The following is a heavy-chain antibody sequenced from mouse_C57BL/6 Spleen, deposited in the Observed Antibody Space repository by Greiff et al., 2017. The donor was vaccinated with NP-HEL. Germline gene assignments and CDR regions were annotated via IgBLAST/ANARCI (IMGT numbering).Heavy chain of an antibody. D-gene: IGHD2-5*01. Sequence: EVQLVESGGGLVKPGGSLKLSCAASGFTFSSYAMSWVRQTPEKRLEWVATISDGGSYTYYPDNVKGRFTISRDNAKNNLYLQMSHLKSEDTAMYYCARDRDYSNWFAYWGQGTLVTVSA. J-gene: IGHJ3*01. V-gene: IGHV5-4*01. CDR3: ARDRDYSNWFAY. CDR2: ISDGGSYT. CDR1: GFTFSSYA.